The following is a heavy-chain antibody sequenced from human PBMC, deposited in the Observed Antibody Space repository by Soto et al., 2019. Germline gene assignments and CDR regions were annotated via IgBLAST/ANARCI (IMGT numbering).Heavy chain of an antibody. J-gene: IGHJ4*02. CDR2: IYYSGST. CDR3: ARDPFNYYDSSEPDY. CDR1: GGSISSSRCH. V-gene: IGHV4-30-4*08. D-gene: IGHD3-22*01. Sequence: SETLSLTCTVSGGSISSSRCHWGWIRQPPGKGLEWIGYIYYSGSTYYNPSLKSRVTISVDTSKNQFSLKLSSVTAADTAVYYCARDPFNYYDSSEPDYWGQGTLVTVSS.